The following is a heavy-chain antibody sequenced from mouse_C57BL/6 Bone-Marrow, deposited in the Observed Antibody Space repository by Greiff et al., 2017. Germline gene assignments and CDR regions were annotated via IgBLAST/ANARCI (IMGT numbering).Heavy chain of an antibody. Sequence: VQLQQSGAELARPGASVKLSCKASGYTFTSYGISWVKQRTGQGLEWIGEIYPRSGNTYYNEKFKGKATLTADKSSSTAYMELRSLTSEDSAVYFCARSGYYGSSYWYCDVWGTGTTVTVSS. CDR1: GYTFTSYG. D-gene: IGHD1-1*01. V-gene: IGHV1-81*01. CDR3: ARSGYYGSSYWYCDV. CDR2: IYPRSGNT. J-gene: IGHJ1*03.